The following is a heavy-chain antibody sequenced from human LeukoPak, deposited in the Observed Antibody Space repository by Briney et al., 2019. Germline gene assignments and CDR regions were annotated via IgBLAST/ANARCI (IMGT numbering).Heavy chain of an antibody. CDR3: ARDSADDSSGYYPFDY. CDR2: ISGGSSYM. V-gene: IGHV3-21*05. Sequence: GGSLRLSCAASGFTFSSYEMNWVRQAPGKGLEWVSYISGGSSYMYYADAVKGRFTISRDNAKNSLHLQMNSLRVEDTAVYYCARDSADDSSGYYPFDYWGQGTLVTVSS. CDR1: GFTFSSYE. D-gene: IGHD3-22*01. J-gene: IGHJ4*02.